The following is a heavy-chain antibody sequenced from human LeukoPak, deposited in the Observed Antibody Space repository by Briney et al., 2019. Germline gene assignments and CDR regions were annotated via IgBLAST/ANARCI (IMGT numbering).Heavy chain of an antibody. V-gene: IGHV3-53*01. CDR1: GFTFTTYS. CDR2: IYSGGST. D-gene: IGHD3-22*01. CDR3: ARRAGDYSHPYDY. Sequence: GGSLSLSCEASGFTFTTYSMTWVRQAPGKGLEWVSFIYSGGSTHYSDSVKGRFTISRDNSKNTLYLQMNSLRAEDTAVYYCARRAGDYSHPYDYWGQGTLVTVS. J-gene: IGHJ4*02.